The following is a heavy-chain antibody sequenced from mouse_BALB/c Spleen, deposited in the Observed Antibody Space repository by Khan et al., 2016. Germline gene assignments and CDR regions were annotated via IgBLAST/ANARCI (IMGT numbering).Heavy chain of an antibody. CDR2: INSAGNDT. J-gene: IGHJ3*01. D-gene: IGHD1-1*01. CDR3: TRHYYGSSFWFAY. V-gene: IGHV5-2*01. CDR1: EYEFPSHD. Sequence: EVELVESGGGLVQPGESLKLSCESNEYEFPSHDMSWVRKTPEKRLELVAAINSAGNDTYYPDTMERRFIISRDNTKNTLYLQINSLRSENTALYYCTRHYYGSSFWFAYWGQGTLVTVSA.